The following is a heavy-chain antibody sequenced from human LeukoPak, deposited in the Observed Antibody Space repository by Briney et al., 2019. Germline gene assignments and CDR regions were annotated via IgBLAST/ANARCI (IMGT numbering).Heavy chain of an antibody. CDR3: ARDRASAGGFDY. D-gene: IGHD2-15*01. J-gene: IGHJ4*02. CDR1: GGSISPYY. V-gene: IGHV4-59*01. CDR2: IYYSGTT. Sequence: PSETLSLTCSVSGGSISPYYWSWIRQPPAKGLEWIGYIYYSGTTNYNPSLQSRVTISVATSKNQFSLKLSSVTAADTALYYCARDRASAGGFDYWGQGTLVTVSS.